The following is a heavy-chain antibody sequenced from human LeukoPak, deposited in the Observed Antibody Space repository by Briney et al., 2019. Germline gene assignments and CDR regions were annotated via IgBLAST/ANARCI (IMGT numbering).Heavy chain of an antibody. J-gene: IGHJ4*02. CDR3: ATRKRKDYSYGSGKMWGGFFDY. CDR1: GGSISSGDYY. V-gene: IGHV4-30-4*01. Sequence: PSETLSLTCTVSGGSISSGDYYWSWIRQPPGKGLEWIGYIYYSGSTYYNPSLKSRVTISVDTSKNQFSLKLSSVTAADTAVYYCATRKRKDYSYGSGKMWGGFFDYWGQGTLVTVSS. CDR2: IYYSGST. D-gene: IGHD3-10*01.